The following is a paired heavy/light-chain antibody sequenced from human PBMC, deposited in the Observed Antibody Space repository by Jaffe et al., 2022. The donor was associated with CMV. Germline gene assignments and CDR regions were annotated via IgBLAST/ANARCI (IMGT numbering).Heavy chain of an antibody. D-gene: IGHD2-15*01. V-gene: IGHV3-15*07. CDR3: ATGDCLGGSCHAFDI. CDR1: GFTFSNVW. CDR2: IRRKIEGETT. J-gene: IGHJ3*02. Sequence: EVQLVESGGDLVEPGGSLGLSCAASGFTFSNVWMTWVRQAPGKGLEWVGRIRRKIEGETTEYAAPVKGRFTISRDDSKNTLYLQMNSLKSEDTAVYYCATGDCLGGSCHAFDIWGHGTMVTVSS.
Light chain of an antibody. CDR3: QQYNSGPPLT. CDR2: GAS. CDR1: QSVSSG. J-gene: IGKJ4*01. Sequence: EIVMTQSPATLSVSPGERATLSCRASQSVSSGLAWYQQKPGQAPRLLIYGASTRAPGIPARFSGSGSGTEFTLTISSLQSEDFAVYYCQQYNSGPPLTFGGGTKVEIQ. V-gene: IGKV3-15*01.